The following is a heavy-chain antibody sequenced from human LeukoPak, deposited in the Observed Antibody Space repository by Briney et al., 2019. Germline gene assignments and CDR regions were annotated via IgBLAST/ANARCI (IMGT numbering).Heavy chain of an antibody. D-gene: IGHD3-22*01. V-gene: IGHV3-33*01. J-gene: IGHJ4*02. Sequence: GGSLRLSCAASGFTFSSYGMHWVRQAPGKGLEWVAVIWYDGGNKYYGDSVKGRFTISRDNSKNTLYVQMNSLRAEDTAVYYCARENYHDSSDFDYWGQGTLVTVSS. CDR3: ARENYHDSSDFDY. CDR1: GFTFSSYG. CDR2: IWYDGGNK.